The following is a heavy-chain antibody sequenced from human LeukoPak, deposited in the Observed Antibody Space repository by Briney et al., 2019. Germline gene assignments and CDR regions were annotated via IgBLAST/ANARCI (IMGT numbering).Heavy chain of an antibody. CDR2: ISSGSTYI. J-gene: IGHJ5*02. Sequence: GGSLRLSCAASEFTFSTYSTNWVRQAPGKGLEWVSSISSGSTYIYYADSVKGRFTISRDNAKNSLYLQMNSLRAEDTAVYYCARDLGQYYDTSDNWFDPWGQGTLVTVSS. CDR1: EFTFSTYS. CDR3: ARDLGQYYDTSDNWFDP. D-gene: IGHD3-22*01. V-gene: IGHV3-21*01.